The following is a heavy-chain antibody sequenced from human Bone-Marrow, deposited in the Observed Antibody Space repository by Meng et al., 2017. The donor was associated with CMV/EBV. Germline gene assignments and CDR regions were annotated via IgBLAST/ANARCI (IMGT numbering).Heavy chain of an antibody. Sequence: SETLSLTCAISGDSVSSNSAAWNWIRQSPSRGLEWLGRTYYRSKWYNDYAVSVKSRITINPDTSKNQFSLQLNSVTPEDTAVYYCARVWVGYSSSVGYYYYYGMDVWGQGTTVTVSS. D-gene: IGHD6-6*01. V-gene: IGHV6-1*01. J-gene: IGHJ6*02. CDR3: ARVWVGYSSSVGYYYYYGMDV. CDR1: GDSVSSNSAA. CDR2: TYYRSKWYN.